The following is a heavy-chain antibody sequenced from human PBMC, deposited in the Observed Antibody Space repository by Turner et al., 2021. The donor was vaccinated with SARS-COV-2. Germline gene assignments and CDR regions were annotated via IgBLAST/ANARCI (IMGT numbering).Heavy chain of an antibody. CDR3: AREGGYSYGPYYYGMDV. J-gene: IGHJ6*02. Sequence: EVQLVESGGGLVQPGGSLRLSCAASGFTFSSYSMNLVRQAPGKGLEWVVYSSSSSSTIYYADSVKGRFTIPRDNAKNSLYLQMNSLRAEDTAVYYCAREGGYSYGPYYYGMDVWGQGTTVTVSS. CDR1: GFTFSSYS. CDR2: SSSSSSTI. V-gene: IGHV3-48*01. D-gene: IGHD5-18*01.